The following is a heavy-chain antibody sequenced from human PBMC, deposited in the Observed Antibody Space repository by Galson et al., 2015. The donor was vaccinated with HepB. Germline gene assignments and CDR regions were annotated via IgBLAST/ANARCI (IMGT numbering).Heavy chain of an antibody. CDR1: GLTFTNYA. J-gene: IGHJ4*02. CDR3: AKVGGLTTSKSFDY. V-gene: IGHV3-23*01. Sequence: SLRLSCAASGLTFTNYAMSWVRQAPGKGLEWVSHISGSGVSTYYADSVKGRFTISRDISKKTLYLQMNSLRAEDTAVYYCAKVGGLTTSKSFDYWGQGTLVTVSS. CDR2: ISGSGVST. D-gene: IGHD4-11*01.